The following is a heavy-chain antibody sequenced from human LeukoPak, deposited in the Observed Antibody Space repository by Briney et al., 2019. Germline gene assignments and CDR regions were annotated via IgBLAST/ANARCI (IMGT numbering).Heavy chain of an antibody. V-gene: IGHV3-15*01. CDR1: GFTFNNAW. D-gene: IGHD2-15*01. J-gene: IGHJ4*02. Sequence: GGSLRLSCAASGFTFNNAWMSWVRQAPGKGLEWVGRIKSKIDGGTTDYAAPVKDRFTISRDDSRNTLFLQMNSLKIEDTAVYYCTTGDTGGYLDYWGQGTLVTVSS. CDR2: IKSKIDGGTT. CDR3: TTGDTGGYLDY.